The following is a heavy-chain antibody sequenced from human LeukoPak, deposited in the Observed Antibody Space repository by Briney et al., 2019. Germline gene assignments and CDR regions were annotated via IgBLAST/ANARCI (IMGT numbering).Heavy chain of an antibody. V-gene: IGHV1-2*02. Sequence: ASVKVSCKASGYTFTGYFIHWVRQAPGQGLEWMGWIHPKNGGTLYAQRFQGRVSMTRDTSISTAYMELSRLTSDDTAVYYCARDYDANSDLDYWGQGTLVTVSS. CDR3: ARDYDANSDLDY. D-gene: IGHD4-23*01. J-gene: IGHJ4*02. CDR2: IHPKNGGT. CDR1: GYTFTGYF.